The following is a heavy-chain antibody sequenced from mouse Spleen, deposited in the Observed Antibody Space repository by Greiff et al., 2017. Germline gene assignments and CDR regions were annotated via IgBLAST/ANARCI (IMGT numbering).Heavy chain of an antibody. D-gene: IGHD2-3*01. CDR1: GFTFSSYA. J-gene: IGHJ4*01. Sequence: DVMLVESGGGLVKLGGSLKLSCAASGFTFSSYAMSWVRQTPEKRLEWVATISSGGGNTYYPDSVKGRFTISRDNAKNTLYLQMSSLKSEDTAMYYCARHGSDGYSYYYAMDYWGQGTSVTVSS. CDR2: ISSGGGNT. CDR3: ARHGSDGYSYYYAMDY. V-gene: IGHV5-9*01.